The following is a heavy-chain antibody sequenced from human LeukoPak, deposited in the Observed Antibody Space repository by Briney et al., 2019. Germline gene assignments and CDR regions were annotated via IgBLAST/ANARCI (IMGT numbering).Heavy chain of an antibody. CDR2: INHSGST. J-gene: IGHJ4*02. D-gene: IGHD2-2*01. CDR3: ASQHCTSTTCYAYFDY. V-gene: IGHV4-34*01. Sequence: SETLSPTCGVYGGSFRSYYWNWIRQPPGKGLEWIGEINHSGSTNYNPSLKSRVTMSVDTSKKQFSLKLSSVTAADTAVYYCASQHCTSTTCYAYFDYWGQGTLVTVSS. CDR1: GGSFRSYY.